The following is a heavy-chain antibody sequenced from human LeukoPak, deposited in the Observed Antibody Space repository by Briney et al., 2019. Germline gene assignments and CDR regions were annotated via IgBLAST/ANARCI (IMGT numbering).Heavy chain of an antibody. Sequence: PSETLSLTCTVSGDSISSGNYYWTWIRQPAGKVLEWIGRIYTSGSTNYNPSLKSRVTISVDTSKNQFSLKLSSVTAADTAVYYCATLGYSYGTDYWGQGTLVTVSS. CDR2: IYTSGST. CDR3: ATLGYSYGTDY. D-gene: IGHD5-18*01. CDR1: GDSISSGNYY. J-gene: IGHJ4*02. V-gene: IGHV4-61*02.